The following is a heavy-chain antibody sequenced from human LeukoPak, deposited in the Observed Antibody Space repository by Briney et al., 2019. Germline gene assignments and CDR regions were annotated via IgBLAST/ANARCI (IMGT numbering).Heavy chain of an antibody. D-gene: IGHD3-22*01. J-gene: IGHJ4*02. CDR1: CYTFTSYG. CDR2: ISAYNGNT. CDR3: ARGDSSGYYYDY. V-gene: IGHV1-18*01. Sequence: GASVKVSCKASCYTFTSYGISLVRQAPGQGLEGKGWISAYNGNTNYAQKLQGRVTMTTDTSTSTAYMELRSLRSDDTAVYYCARGDSSGYYYDYWGQGTLVTVSS.